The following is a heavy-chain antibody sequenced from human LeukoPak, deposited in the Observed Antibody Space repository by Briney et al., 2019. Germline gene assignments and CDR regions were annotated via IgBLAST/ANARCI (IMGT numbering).Heavy chain of an antibody. V-gene: IGHV3-30*03. Sequence: GGSLRLSCAASGFCFSCYGMHWVRQAPDKGLEWVAVITHEGGTKNYADSVKGRFTISRDNSKNTLYLQMNSLRAEDTAVYYCFAGYYDSSGSYFDYWGQGTLVTVSS. CDR2: ITHEGGTK. CDR3: FAGYYDSSGSYFDY. D-gene: IGHD3-22*01. CDR1: GFCFSCYG. J-gene: IGHJ4*02.